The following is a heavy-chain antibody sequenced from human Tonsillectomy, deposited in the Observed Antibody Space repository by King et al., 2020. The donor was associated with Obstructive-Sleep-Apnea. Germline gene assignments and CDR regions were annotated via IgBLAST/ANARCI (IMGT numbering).Heavy chain of an antibody. CDR2: ISGSGATI. J-gene: IGHJ4*02. CDR3: AREDYYGSGGMDF. D-gene: IGHD3-10*01. Sequence: VQLVESGGDFVQPGGSLRLSCEASGFRFSGYTMNWVRQTPGKGLEWVSYISGSGATIFSADFVEGRFTISRDNARNSLFLQMNGLRVEDTAVYYCAREDYYGSGGMDFWGQGALVTVSS. CDR1: GFRFSGYT. V-gene: IGHV3-48*01.